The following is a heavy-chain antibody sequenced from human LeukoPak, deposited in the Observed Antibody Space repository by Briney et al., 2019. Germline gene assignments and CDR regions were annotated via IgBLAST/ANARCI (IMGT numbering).Heavy chain of an antibody. D-gene: IGHD6-19*01. CDR2: IVAGSGNT. CDR3: AAIAVAAHGYFDY. J-gene: IGHJ4*02. Sequence: VASVKVSCKASGFTFTSSAMQWVRQARGQRLEWIGWIVAGSGNTNYAQKFQERVTITRDMSTSTAYMELSSLRSEDTAVYYCAAIAVAAHGYFDYWGQGTLVTVSS. CDR1: GFTFTSSA. V-gene: IGHV1-58*02.